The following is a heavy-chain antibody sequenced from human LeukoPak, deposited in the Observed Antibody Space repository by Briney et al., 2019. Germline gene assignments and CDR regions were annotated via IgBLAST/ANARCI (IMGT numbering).Heavy chain of an antibody. V-gene: IGHV3-23*01. J-gene: IGHJ1*01. CDR3: AKGGIVVVTAISEYFQH. CDR2: ISGSGGST. D-gene: IGHD2-21*02. Sequence: GGSLRLSCAASEFTFSSYAMSWVRQAPGKGLEWVSAISGSGGSTYYADSVKGRFTISRDNSKNTLYLQMNSLRAEDTAVYYCAKGGIVVVTAISEYFQHWGQGTLVTVSS. CDR1: EFTFSSYA.